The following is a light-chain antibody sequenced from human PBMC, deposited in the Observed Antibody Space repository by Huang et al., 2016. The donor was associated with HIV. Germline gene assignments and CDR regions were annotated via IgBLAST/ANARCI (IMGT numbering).Light chain of an antibody. CDR2: NAS. CDR1: QNIKND. CDR3: QQRTNWPPGYT. Sequence: EIVLTQSPATLSLSPGERVALSCRASQNIKNDLSWYQKRPGQAPRLLISNASNRATGIPARFSGSGSGTDFTLTISSLEPEDFVVYFCQQRTNWPPGYTFGHGTKL. J-gene: IGKJ2*01. V-gene: IGKV3-11*01.